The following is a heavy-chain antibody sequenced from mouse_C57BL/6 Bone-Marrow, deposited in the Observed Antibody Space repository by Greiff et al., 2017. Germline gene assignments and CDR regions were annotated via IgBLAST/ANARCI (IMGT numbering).Heavy chain of an antibody. CDR3: AKKGDGYPLYYYAMDY. V-gene: IGHV2-3*01. D-gene: IGHD2-3*01. CDR1: GFSLTSSG. CDR2: IWGDGST. J-gene: IGHJ4*01. Sequence: QVHVKQSGPGLVAPSQSLSITCTVSGFSLTSSGVSWVRQPPGKGLEWLGVIWGDGSTNYHSALISRLGISKDNSKSQVFLKLNSLQTDDTATYYCAKKGDGYPLYYYAMDYWGQGTSVTVSS.